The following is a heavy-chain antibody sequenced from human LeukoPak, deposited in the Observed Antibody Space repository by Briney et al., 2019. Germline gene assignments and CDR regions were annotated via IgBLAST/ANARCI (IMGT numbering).Heavy chain of an antibody. CDR3: TGNYYGSGSYADFDY. CDR2: ISPSGGIT. J-gene: IGHJ4*02. V-gene: IGHV3-23*01. D-gene: IGHD3-10*01. Sequence: GGSLRLSCAASGFTFSSHGMNWVRQAPGKGLEWVSGISPSGGITYYTDSVKGRFTISRDNSKNTAYLQMDSLKTEDTAVYYCTGNYYGSGSYADFDYWGQGTLVTVSS. CDR1: GFTFSSHG.